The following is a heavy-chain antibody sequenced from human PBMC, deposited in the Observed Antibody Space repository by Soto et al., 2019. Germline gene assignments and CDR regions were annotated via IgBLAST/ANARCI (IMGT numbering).Heavy chain of an antibody. Sequence: EVQLVESGGGLVQPGGSLRLSCAASGFTFSSYWMSWVRQAPGKGLEWVANVKQDGSEKYYVDSVKGRFTISRDNTKTSLFLQMNSLITEDTSVYYCARGTAVAGYFFEYWGQGTRVTVSS. D-gene: IGHD6-19*01. CDR2: VKQDGSEK. CDR1: GFTFSSYW. J-gene: IGHJ4*02. CDR3: ARGTAVAGYFFEY. V-gene: IGHV3-7*01.